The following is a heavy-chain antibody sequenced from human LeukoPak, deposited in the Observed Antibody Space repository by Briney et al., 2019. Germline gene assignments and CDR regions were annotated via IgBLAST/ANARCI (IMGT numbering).Heavy chain of an antibody. J-gene: IGHJ4*02. V-gene: IGHV4-61*02. D-gene: IGHD3-22*01. Sequence: SETLSLTCTVSGGSISSGSYYWSWIRQPAGKGLEWIGRIYTSGSTNYNPSLKSRVTISVDTSKNQFSLKLSSVTAADTAVYYCARHAFQPHYYDSSGYYSQFDYWGQGTLVTVSS. CDR1: GGSISSGSYY. CDR2: IYTSGST. CDR3: ARHAFQPHYYDSSGYYSQFDY.